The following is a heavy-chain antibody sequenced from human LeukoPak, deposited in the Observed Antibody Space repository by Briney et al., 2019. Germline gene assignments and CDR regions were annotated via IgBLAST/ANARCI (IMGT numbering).Heavy chain of an antibody. CDR1: GFTFSNAW. CDR2: IKSKTDGGTT. D-gene: IGHD4-11*01. Sequence: GGSLRLSCAASGFTFSNAWMSWVRQAPGKGLEWVGRIKSKTDGGTTDYAAPAKGRFTISRDDSKNTLYLQMNSLKTEDTAVYYCTTGQGMTTRSDAFDIWGQGTMVTVSS. V-gene: IGHV3-15*01. CDR3: TTGQGMTTRSDAFDI. J-gene: IGHJ3*02.